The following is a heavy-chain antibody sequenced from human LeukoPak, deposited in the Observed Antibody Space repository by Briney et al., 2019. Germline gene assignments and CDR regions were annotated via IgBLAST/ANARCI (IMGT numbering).Heavy chain of an antibody. D-gene: IGHD3-16*01. CDR3: ARETSQKGAHYMDV. J-gene: IGHJ6*03. V-gene: IGHV4-59*01. CDR2: IYYSGST. Sequence: SETLSLTCTVSGGPISSYYWGWIRQPPGKGLEWIGSIYYSGSTNYNPSLKSRVTISVDTSKNQFSLKLTSVTAADTAVYYCARETSQKGAHYMDVWGKGTTVTISS. CDR1: GGPISSYY.